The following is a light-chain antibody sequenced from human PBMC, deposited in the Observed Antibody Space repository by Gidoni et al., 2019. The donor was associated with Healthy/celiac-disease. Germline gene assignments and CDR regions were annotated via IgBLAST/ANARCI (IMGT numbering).Light chain of an antibody. Sequence: EIVLTQSPATLSLSPGDRATLSCRASQSVSSYLAWYQQKPGHAPRLLIYDASNRATGIPSRFSVSGSGTDFTLTISSLEPEDFAVYYCQQRSNWPPDFGQGTRLEIK. CDR2: DAS. V-gene: IGKV3-11*01. J-gene: IGKJ5*01. CDR3: QQRSNWPPD. CDR1: QSVSSY.